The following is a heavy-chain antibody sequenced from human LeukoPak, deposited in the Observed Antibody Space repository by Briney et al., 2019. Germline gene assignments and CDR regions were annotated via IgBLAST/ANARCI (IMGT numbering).Heavy chain of an antibody. CDR3: ARALNTGYSSGWFDY. CDR2: INHSGST. D-gene: IGHD6-19*01. Sequence: SETLSLTCAVYGGSFSGYYWSLIRQPPGKGLEWIGEINHSGSTNYNPSLKSRVTISVDTSKNQFSLKLSSVTAADTAVYYCARALNTGYSSGWFDYWGQGTLVTVSS. V-gene: IGHV4-34*01. J-gene: IGHJ4*02. CDR1: GGSFSGYY.